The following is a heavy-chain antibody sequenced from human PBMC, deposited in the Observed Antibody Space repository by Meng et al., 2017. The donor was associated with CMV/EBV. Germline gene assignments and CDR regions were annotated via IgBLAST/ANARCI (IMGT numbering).Heavy chain of an antibody. CDR1: GYSISSGYY. CDR3: ARVGVGYDSAFDP. V-gene: IGHV4-38-2*02. CDR2: IYHSGST. Sequence: SCTVSGYSISSGYYWGWIRQPPGKGLEWIGSIYHSGSTYYNPSLKSRVTISVDTSKNQFSLKLSSVTAADTAVYYCARVGVGYDSAFDPWGQGTLVTVSS. D-gene: IGHD3-16*01. J-gene: IGHJ5*02.